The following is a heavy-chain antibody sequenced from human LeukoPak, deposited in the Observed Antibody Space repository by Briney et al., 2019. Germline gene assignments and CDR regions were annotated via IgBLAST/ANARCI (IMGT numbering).Heavy chain of an antibody. CDR2: INPNSGVT. V-gene: IGHV1-2*02. J-gene: IGHJ4*02. Sequence: ASVKVSCKASGYTFTGYYIHWVRQAPGQGRKWMGWINPNSGVTKFAQESQGRVTVTRDTSISTAYMEMRRLRPDDRAVYFCARGPPTRVVVITTGDFDYWGQGTLVTVSS. CDR1: GYTFTGYY. CDR3: ARGPPTRVVVITTGDFDY. D-gene: IGHD3-22*01.